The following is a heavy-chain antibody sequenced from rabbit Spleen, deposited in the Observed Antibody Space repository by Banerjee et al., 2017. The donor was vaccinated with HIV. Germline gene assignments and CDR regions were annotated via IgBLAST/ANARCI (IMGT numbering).Heavy chain of an antibody. D-gene: IGHD5-1*01. J-gene: IGHJ4*01. V-gene: IGHV1S45*01. Sequence: QEQLKETGGGLVQPGGSLTLTCKASGFSFSSGYDMCWVRQAPGKGLEWIACTALDIDKTYYASWAKGRFTISKTSSTTVTLQMTSLTAADTATYFCARAGEGGDGYLNLWGPGTLVTVS. CDR2: TALDIDKT. CDR3: ARAGEGGDGYLNL. CDR1: GFSFSSGYD.